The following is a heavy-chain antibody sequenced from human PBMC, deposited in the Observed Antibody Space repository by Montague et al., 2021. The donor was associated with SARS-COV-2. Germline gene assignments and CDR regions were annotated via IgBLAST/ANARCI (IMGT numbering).Heavy chain of an antibody. V-gene: IGHV4-59*08. J-gene: IGHJ3*02. CDR2: IYYSGST. Sequence: SETLSLTCTVSGGSINTYYWSWIRQPPGKGLEWTGYIYYSGSTNYNPSLKSRVTISVDTSKNQFSLKLSSVTAADTAVYYCARVTTKRTRYGSGSYRGFDAFDIWGQGTMVTVSS. CDR3: ARVTTKRTRYGSGSYRGFDAFDI. CDR1: GGSINTYY. D-gene: IGHD3-10*01.